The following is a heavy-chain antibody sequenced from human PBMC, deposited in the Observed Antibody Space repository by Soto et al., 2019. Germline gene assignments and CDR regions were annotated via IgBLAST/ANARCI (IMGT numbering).Heavy chain of an antibody. CDR3: ASRPDGSGIHYFDY. Sequence: PSETLSLTCGVSGGSLSGATYSWNWIRQPPGKGLEWIGYIYYSGSTYYNPSLKSRVTISVDTSKKQFSLKLSSVTAADTAVYYCASRPDGSGIHYFDYWGQGTLVTVSS. CDR1: GGSLSGATYS. CDR2: IYYSGST. V-gene: IGHV4-31*11. D-gene: IGHD3-10*01. J-gene: IGHJ4*02.